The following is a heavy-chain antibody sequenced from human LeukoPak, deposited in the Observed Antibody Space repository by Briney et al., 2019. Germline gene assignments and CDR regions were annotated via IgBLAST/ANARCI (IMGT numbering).Heavy chain of an antibody. CDR2: ISWNSGSI. D-gene: IGHD6-19*01. CDR1: GFIFNNYA. J-gene: IGHJ4*02. CDR3: ARDSGWFRFDY. Sequence: GGSLRLSCAGSGFIFNNYAMHWVRQPPGKGLEWVSGISWNSGSIDYADSVKGRFTISRDNAKNSLFLQTNSLRADDTAVYYCARDSGWFRFDYWGQGTLVTVSS. V-gene: IGHV3-9*01.